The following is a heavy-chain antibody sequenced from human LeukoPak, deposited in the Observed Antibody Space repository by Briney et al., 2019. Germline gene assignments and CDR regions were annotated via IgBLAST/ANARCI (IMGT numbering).Heavy chain of an antibody. J-gene: IGHJ3*02. D-gene: IGHD3-10*01. CDR1: GYTFTGYY. V-gene: IGHV1-2*02. CDR2: INPNSGGT. Sequence: ASVKVSCKASGYTFTGYYMHWVRQAPGQGLEWMGWINPNSGGTNYAQKFQGRVTMTRDTSNSTAYMELSRLRSDDTAVYYCARVGGLLWFSDAFDIWGQGTVVTVSS. CDR3: ARVGGLLWFSDAFDI.